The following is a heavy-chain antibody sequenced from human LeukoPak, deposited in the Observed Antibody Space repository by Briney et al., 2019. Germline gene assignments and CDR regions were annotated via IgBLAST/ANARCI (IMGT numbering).Heavy chain of an antibody. CDR3: AKEIRLPWFGELADY. D-gene: IGHD3-10*01. CDR1: GFMFSSYW. Sequence: GGSLRLSCAASGFMFSSYWMTWVRQAPGKGLEWVANINQDGSIRYYVGSVQGRFTISRDNAKNSLYLQMYSLRAEDTAVYYCAKEIRLPWFGELADYWGQGTLVTVSS. CDR2: INQDGSIR. J-gene: IGHJ4*02. V-gene: IGHV3-7*01.